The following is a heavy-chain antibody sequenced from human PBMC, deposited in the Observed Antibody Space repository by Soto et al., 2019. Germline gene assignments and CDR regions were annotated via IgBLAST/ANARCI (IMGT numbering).Heavy chain of an antibody. CDR1: GYAFSKYG. J-gene: IGHJ5*02. V-gene: IGHV1-18*04. Sequence: QLQLVQSGAEVERPGASVRVSCKAYGYAFSKYGISWIRQAPGQGLEWMGWIRPDTGDTNYAQKFQGRVTMTTDTSSNTAYMELRSLRSDDTAMYYCATSHDSGFDPWGQGTLVSVSS. D-gene: IGHD3-3*01. CDR2: IRPDTGDT. CDR3: ATSHDSGFDP.